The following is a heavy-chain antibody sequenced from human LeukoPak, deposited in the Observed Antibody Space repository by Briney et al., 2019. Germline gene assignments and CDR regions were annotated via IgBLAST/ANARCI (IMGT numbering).Heavy chain of an antibody. CDR1: GFTFSSYA. CDR3: ARGGVYSSGSYYLYYFDY. Sequence: LSGGSLRLSCVASGFTFSSYAMHWVRQAPGKGLEWVALISYDGSNKYYADSVKGRFTISRDNSKNTLYLQMNSLRAEDTAVYYCARGGVYSSGSYYLYYFDYWGQGTLVTVSS. V-gene: IGHV3-30-3*01. CDR2: ISYDGSNK. J-gene: IGHJ4*02. D-gene: IGHD6-19*01.